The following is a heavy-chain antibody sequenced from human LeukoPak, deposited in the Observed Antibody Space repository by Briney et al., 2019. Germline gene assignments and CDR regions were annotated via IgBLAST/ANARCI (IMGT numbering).Heavy chain of an antibody. CDR3: AREMETGSGAFDI. Sequence: PSETLSLTCTVSGGSISIYYWSWIRQPPGKGLEWIGYIYYSGSTSYNPSLKSRVTISVDTSKNQLSLRLSSVTAADTAVYYCAREMETGSGAFDIWGQGTMVTVSS. V-gene: IGHV4-59*01. CDR1: GGSISIYY. D-gene: IGHD3-10*01. CDR2: IYYSGST. J-gene: IGHJ3*02.